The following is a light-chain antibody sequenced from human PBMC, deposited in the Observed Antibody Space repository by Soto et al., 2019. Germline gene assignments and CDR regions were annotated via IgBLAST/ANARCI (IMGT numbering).Light chain of an antibody. V-gene: IGKV1-33*01. CDR2: DAS. Sequence: DIQMTQYPSSLSASVGDRVTISCQASQDISNYLNWYQQKPGKAPKLLIYDASNLETGVPSRFSGSGSGTDFTFTISSLQPEDIATYYCQQYDNLPLTFGGGTKVDI. CDR1: QDISNY. CDR3: QQYDNLPLT. J-gene: IGKJ4*01.